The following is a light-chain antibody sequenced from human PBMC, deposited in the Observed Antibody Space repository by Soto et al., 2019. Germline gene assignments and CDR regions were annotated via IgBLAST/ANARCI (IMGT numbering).Light chain of an antibody. CDR2: EVS. CDR3: CSDAGSSTFGV. CDR1: SSDVGSYNL. Sequence: QSALTQPASVSGSPGQSITISCTGTSSDVGSYNLVSWYQQHPGKAPKLMIYEVSKRPSGVSNRFSGSKSGNTASLTISGLQAEDEADYYCCSDAGSSTFGVFGGGTKLTVL. J-gene: IGLJ2*01. V-gene: IGLV2-23*02.